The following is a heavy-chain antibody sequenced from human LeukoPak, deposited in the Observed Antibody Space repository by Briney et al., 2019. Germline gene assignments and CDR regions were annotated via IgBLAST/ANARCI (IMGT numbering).Heavy chain of an antibody. Sequence: GGSLRLSCAASGFTFSSYVMSWVRQAPGKGLEWVSAISRGGGTTYYADSVKGRFTISRDNSENTLYLQMTSLRAEDTDVYYCAKTSRAYSNYDSPFDYWGQGTLVTVSS. CDR1: GFTFSSYV. CDR3: AKTSRAYSNYDSPFDY. CDR2: ISRGGGTT. V-gene: IGHV3-23*01. D-gene: IGHD5-12*01. J-gene: IGHJ4*02.